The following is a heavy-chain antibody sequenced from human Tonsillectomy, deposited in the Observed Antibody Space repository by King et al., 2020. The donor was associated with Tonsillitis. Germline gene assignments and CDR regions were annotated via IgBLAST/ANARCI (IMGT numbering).Heavy chain of an antibody. CDR3: ARVGRYTTLMRYYFDY. D-gene: IGHD2-2*02. V-gene: IGHV3-30-3*01. CDR1: GFTFSSYA. CDR2: ISYDGSNK. Sequence: HVQLVESGGGVVQPGRSLRLSCAASGFTFSSYAMHWVRQAPGKGLEWVALISYDGSNKYYADSVKGRFTISRDNSENTLYLQMNSLRAEDTAVYYCARVGRYTTLMRYYFDYWGQGTLVTVSS. J-gene: IGHJ4*02.